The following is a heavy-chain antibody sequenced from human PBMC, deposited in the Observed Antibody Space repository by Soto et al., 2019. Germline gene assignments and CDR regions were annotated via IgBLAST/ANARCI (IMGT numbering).Heavy chain of an antibody. CDR1: GDSISSRGYT. J-gene: IGHJ6*03. CDR3: ARAVFSAILYIDF. V-gene: IGHV4-30-2*01. Sequence: QLQLQESGSGLVKPLQTLSLTCGISGDSISSRGYTWTWIRQPPGKGLEWIGYIYPSGAAYYNPYLKSRVTISLETSKNRFSLNVKSATAADTAVYYCARAVFSAILYIDFWGQGTTVTVSS. D-gene: IGHD1-26*01. CDR2: IYPSGAA.